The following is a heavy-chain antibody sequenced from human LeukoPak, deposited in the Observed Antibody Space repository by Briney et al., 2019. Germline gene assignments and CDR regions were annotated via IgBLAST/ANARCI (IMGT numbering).Heavy chain of an antibody. V-gene: IGHV1-18*01. CDR2: ISAYNGNT. CDR3: ARASYCSGCSCYSDY. J-gene: IGHJ4*02. D-gene: IGHD2-15*01. CDR1: GYTFTSYG. Sequence: GASVKVSCKASGYTFTSYGISWVRQAPGQGLEWMGWISAYNGNTNYAQKVKGRVTMTTDTSTSTAYMELRSLKSDDTAVYYCARASYCSGCSCYSDYWGQGTLVTVSS.